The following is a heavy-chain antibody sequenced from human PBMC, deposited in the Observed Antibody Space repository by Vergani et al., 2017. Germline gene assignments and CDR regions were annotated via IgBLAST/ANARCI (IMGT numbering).Heavy chain of an antibody. CDR2: MYHSGST. CDR3: ARAVLRYFDWPAPDYMDV. J-gene: IGHJ6*03. D-gene: IGHD3-9*01. CDR1: GGSMSGYY. Sequence: QVRLQESGPGLVKPSETLSLTCSVSGGSMSGYYWSWIRQPPGTELEWIGYMYHSGSTNYNPSLETRVTISGDTSKNQFSLKLNSVPAADTAVYYCARAVLRYFDWPAPDYMDVWGKGTTVTVSS. V-gene: IGHV4-59*01.